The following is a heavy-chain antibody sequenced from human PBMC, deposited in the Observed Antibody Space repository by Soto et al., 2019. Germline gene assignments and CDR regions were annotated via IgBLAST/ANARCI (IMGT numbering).Heavy chain of an antibody. V-gene: IGHV5-51*01. D-gene: IGHD3-22*01. CDR1: GYSFTSYW. CDR2: IYPGDSDT. J-gene: IGHJ3*02. CDR3: ARRSSNDYDSSGPNDAFDI. Sequence: GESMKISCKGSGYSFTSYWIGWVRQMPGKGLEWMGIIYPGDSDTRYSPSFQGQVTISADKSISTAYLQWSSLKASDTAMYYCARRSSNDYDSSGPNDAFDIWCQGTMVSVSS.